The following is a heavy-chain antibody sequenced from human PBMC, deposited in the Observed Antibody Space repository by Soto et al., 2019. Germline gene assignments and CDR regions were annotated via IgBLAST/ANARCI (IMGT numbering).Heavy chain of an antibody. V-gene: IGHV1-18*04. CDR3: ARVMAYYDILTGDPDF. CDR2: ISTYNGKT. D-gene: IGHD3-9*01. CDR1: GYTFTSYG. J-gene: IGHJ4*02. Sequence: QVQLVQSGAEVKKPGASVRVSCKASGYTFTSYGIGWVRQAPGQGLEWMGWISTYNGKTNYAQNFQGRVTLTTDTSTSTAYMELRSLRSDDTAVYYCARVMAYYDILTGDPDFWGRGTLVTVSS.